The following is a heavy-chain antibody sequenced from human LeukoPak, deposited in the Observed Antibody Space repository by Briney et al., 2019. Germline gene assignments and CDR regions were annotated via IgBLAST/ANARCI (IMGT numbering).Heavy chain of an antibody. CDR2: MFPGDSDT. V-gene: IGHV5-51*01. Sequence: GESLKISCKGSGYSFTTYWIAWVRQMPGKGLEWMGVMFPGDSDTKYSPSFQGQVTISADKSINPAYLQWSSLRASHTAMYYCAPSESKINFNYWGKGTLVTVSS. CDR3: APSESKINFNY. J-gene: IGHJ4*02. D-gene: IGHD3-10*01. CDR1: GYSFTTYW.